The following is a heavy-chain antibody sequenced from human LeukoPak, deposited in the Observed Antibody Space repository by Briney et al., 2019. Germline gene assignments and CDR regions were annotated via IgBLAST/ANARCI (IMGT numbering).Heavy chain of an antibody. CDR3: ARDPASYGCFDY. CDR1: GYTFTVYY. CDR2: INPSGGST. J-gene: IGHJ4*02. Sequence: GASVKVSFKASGYTFTVYYMHWVRQAPGQGLEWMGIINPSGGSTSYAQKFQGRVTMTRDTSTSTVYMELSSLRSEDTAVYYCARDPASYGCFDYWGQGTLVTVSS. D-gene: IGHD5-18*01. V-gene: IGHV1-46*01.